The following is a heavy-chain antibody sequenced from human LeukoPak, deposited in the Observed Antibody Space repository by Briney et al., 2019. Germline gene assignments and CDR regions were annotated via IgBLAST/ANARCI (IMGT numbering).Heavy chain of an antibody. CDR1: GFTFRSYA. V-gene: IGHV3-23*01. J-gene: IGHJ4*02. CDR3: ARVTYGSGTYGAFDY. Sequence: GGSLRLSCAASGFTFRSYAMSWVRQAPGKGLEWVSAIRGSGGSTYYADSVKGRFTISRDNSKNTMYLQRNSLRAEDTAVYYCARVTYGSGTYGAFDYWGQGTLVTVSS. CDR2: IRGSGGST. D-gene: IGHD3-10*01.